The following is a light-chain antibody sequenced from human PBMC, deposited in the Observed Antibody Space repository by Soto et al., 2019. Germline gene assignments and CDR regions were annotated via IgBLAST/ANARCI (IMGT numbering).Light chain of an antibody. CDR1: KSDIGVYDF. CDR3: KSYAGSNPYV. J-gene: IGLJ1*01. V-gene: IGLV2-8*01. CDR2: EVV. Sequence: SALTQPPSASGSPGQSVTISCTGTKSDIGVYDFVSWYQHHPGKAPRLIIYEVVQRPSGVPDRFSGSKSGNTASLTVSGLQAADEADYFCKSYAGSNPYVFGSGTKVTVL.